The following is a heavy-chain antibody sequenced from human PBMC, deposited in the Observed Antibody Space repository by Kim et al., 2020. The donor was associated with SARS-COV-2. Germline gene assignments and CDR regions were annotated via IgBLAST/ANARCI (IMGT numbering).Heavy chain of an antibody. V-gene: IGHV4-59*01. D-gene: IGHD2-21*02. CDR3: ARWQVTAPYWYFDL. J-gene: IGHJ2*01. Sequence: TPSLKSRVTVSVDTSKNQSSLKLSSVTAADTAVYYCARWQVTAPYWYFDLWGRGTLVTVSS.